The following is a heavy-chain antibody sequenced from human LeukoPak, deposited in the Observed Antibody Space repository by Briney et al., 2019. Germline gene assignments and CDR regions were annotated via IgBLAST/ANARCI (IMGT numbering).Heavy chain of an antibody. J-gene: IGHJ6*02. V-gene: IGHV3-11*01. CDR1: GFIFSNNY. Sequence: PGGSLRLSCAASGFIFSNNYMSWIRQAPGKGLEWISYISTNGGAKYYADSVKGRFTISRDNTENSLFLQMDSLRAEDTAVYYCARFRFASSWPYGVDVWGQGTTVTVSS. CDR2: ISTNGGAK. CDR3: ARFRFASSWPYGVDV. D-gene: IGHD6-13*01.